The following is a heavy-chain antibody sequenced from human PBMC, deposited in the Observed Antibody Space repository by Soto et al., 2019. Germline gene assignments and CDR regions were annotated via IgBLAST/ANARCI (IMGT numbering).Heavy chain of an antibody. J-gene: IGHJ4*02. CDR3: ARVPTPNFWSGHRTEYYFDY. Sequence: GGSLRLSCAASGFTFSSYSMNWVRQAPGKGLEWVSYISSSSSTIYYADSVKGRFTISRDNAKNSLYLQMNSLRAEDTAVYYCARVPTPNFWSGHRTEYYFDYWGQGTLVTVSS. CDR2: ISSSSSTI. D-gene: IGHD3-3*01. V-gene: IGHV3-48*01. CDR1: GFTFSSYS.